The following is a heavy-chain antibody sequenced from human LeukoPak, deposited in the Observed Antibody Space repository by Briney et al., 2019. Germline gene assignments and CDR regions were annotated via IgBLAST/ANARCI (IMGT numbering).Heavy chain of an antibody. J-gene: IGHJ4*02. Sequence: GGSLRLSRAASGFTFSDYYMSWIRQAPGKGLEWVSYITSSGSTIYYADSMKGRFTISRDNARNSLFLQMNSLRAEDTAVYYCAREKKRGYSGYDYWGQGTLVTVSS. CDR3: AREKKRGYSGYDY. CDR1: GFTFSDYY. V-gene: IGHV3-11*01. CDR2: ITSSGSTI. D-gene: IGHD5-12*01.